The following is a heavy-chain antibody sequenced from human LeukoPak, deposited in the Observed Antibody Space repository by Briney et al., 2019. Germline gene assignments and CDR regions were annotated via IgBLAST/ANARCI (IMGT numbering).Heavy chain of an antibody. D-gene: IGHD3-3*01. CDR1: GFTFSSYA. Sequence: PGRSLRLSCAASGFTFSSYAMSWVRQAPGKGLEWVSAISGSGGSTYYADSVKGRFTISRDNSKNTLYLQMNSLRAEDTAVYYCAKDMGYDFWSGYFDYWGQGTLVTVSS. CDR3: AKDMGYDFWSGYFDY. CDR2: ISGSGGST. J-gene: IGHJ4*02. V-gene: IGHV3-23*01.